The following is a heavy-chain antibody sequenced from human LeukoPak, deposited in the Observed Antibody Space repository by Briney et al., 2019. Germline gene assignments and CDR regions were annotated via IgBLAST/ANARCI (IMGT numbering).Heavy chain of an antibody. CDR3: ARRLGYCSDGSCYSLNY. D-gene: IGHD2-15*01. Sequence: ASVKVSCKASGYTFTSYDINWVRQATGQGLKWMGWMNPNSGNTGYAQKLQGRVTMTRNTSISTAYMELSSLRSEDTAVYYCARRLGYCSDGSCYSLNYWGQGTLVTVSS. J-gene: IGHJ4*02. CDR1: GYTFTSYD. CDR2: MNPNSGNT. V-gene: IGHV1-8*01.